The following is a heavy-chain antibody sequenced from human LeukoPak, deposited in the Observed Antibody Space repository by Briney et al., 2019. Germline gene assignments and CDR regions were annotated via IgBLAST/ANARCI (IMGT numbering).Heavy chain of an antibody. CDR2: ISGSGGST. V-gene: IGHV3-23*01. J-gene: IGHJ4*02. Sequence: GGSLRLSCAASGFTFSSYAMNWVRQAPGKGLEWVSAISGSGGSTYYADSVKGRFTISRDNSKNTLYLQMNSLRAEDTAVYYCAKLAPYDYVWGSYRWEGNYFDYWGQGTLVTVSS. CDR3: AKLAPYDYVWGSYRWEGNYFDY. D-gene: IGHD3-16*02. CDR1: GFTFSSYA.